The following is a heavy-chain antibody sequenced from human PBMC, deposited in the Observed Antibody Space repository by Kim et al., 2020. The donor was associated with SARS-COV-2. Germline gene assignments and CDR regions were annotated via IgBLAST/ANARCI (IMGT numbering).Heavy chain of an antibody. D-gene: IGHD6-19*01. CDR3: AREAPRSQTLISGWFDY. CDR1: GYTFPGYY. J-gene: IGHJ4*02. Sequence: ASMKVSCKASGYTFPGYYMHWVRQAPGQGLEWMGWINPNSGGTNYAQKFQGRVSMTRDTSIRTPYMELSRLRSDDTAVYYCAREAPRSQTLISGWFDYWGQGILVTVSS. V-gene: IGHV1-2*02. CDR2: INPNSGGT.